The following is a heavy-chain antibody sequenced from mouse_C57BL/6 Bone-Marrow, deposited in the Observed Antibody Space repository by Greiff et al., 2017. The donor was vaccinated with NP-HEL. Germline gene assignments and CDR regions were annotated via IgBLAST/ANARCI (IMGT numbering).Heavy chain of an antibody. J-gene: IGHJ3*01. D-gene: IGHD2-1*01. CDR2: IYPRSGNT. V-gene: IGHV1-81*01. CDR1: GYTFTSYG. CDR3: AIGDGNYVSFAY. Sequence: QVHVKQSGAELARPGASVKLSCKASGYTFTSYGISWVKQRTGQGLEWIGEIYPRSGNTYYNEKFKGKATLTADKSSSTAYMELRSLTSEDSAVYFCAIGDGNYVSFAYWGQGTLVTVSA.